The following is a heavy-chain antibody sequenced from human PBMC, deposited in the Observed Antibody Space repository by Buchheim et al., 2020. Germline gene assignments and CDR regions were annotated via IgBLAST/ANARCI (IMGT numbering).Heavy chain of an antibody. CDR1: GFTFSSYG. CDR2: IWYDGSNK. J-gene: IGHJ6*02. CDR3: ATDAGSHYYYYGMDV. Sequence: QVQLVESGGGVVQPGRSLRLSCAASGFTFSSYGMHWVRQAPGKGLEWVAVIWYDGSNKYYADSVKGRFTISRDNSKNTLYLQMNSLGAEDTAVYYCATDAGSHYYYYGMDVWGQGTT. V-gene: IGHV3-33*01.